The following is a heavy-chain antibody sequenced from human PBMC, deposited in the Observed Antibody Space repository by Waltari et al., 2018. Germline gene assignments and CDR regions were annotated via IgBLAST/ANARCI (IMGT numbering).Heavy chain of an antibody. CDR3: ARGSVANP. D-gene: IGHD6-19*01. Sequence: QAQLVASGGGLVRPGGSLRLSCTASGFIFSDFYMSWIRQPPGKGLEWIAYISNSGDTVYYADSVKGRFAVSRDNADNSMFLQMNSLRGNDTAVYYCARGSVANPWGQGALVVVSS. CDR1: GFIFSDFY. V-gene: IGHV3-11*04. J-gene: IGHJ5*02. CDR2: ISNSGDTV.